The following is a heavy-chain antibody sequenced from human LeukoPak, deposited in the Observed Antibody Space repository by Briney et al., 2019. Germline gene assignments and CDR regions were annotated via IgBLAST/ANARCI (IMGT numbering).Heavy chain of an antibody. D-gene: IGHD4-17*01. CDR1: GGTFSSYA. CDR3: ARGDGDYGYDY. J-gene: IGHJ4*02. V-gene: IGHV1-69*13. Sequence: ASVKVSCKASGGTFSSYAISWVRQAPGQGLEWMGGIIPIFGTANYAQKFQGRVTITADESTSTAYMELRSLRSDDTAVYYCARGDGDYGYDYWGQGTLVTVSS. CDR2: IIPIFGTA.